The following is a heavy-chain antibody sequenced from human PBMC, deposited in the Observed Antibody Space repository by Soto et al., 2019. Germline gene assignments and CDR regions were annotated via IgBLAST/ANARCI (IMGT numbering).Heavy chain of an antibody. D-gene: IGHD5-12*01. Sequence: QLQLQESGSGLVKPSQTLSLTCAVSGGSISSGGYSWSWIRQPPGKGLEWIGYIYHSGSTYYNPSLTSRVTISVDRSKNQFSLKLSSVTAADTAVYYCARAGYSGYEIMFHFDYWGQGTLVTVSS. CDR2: IYHSGST. J-gene: IGHJ4*02. V-gene: IGHV4-30-2*01. CDR3: ARAGYSGYEIMFHFDY. CDR1: GGSISSGGYS.